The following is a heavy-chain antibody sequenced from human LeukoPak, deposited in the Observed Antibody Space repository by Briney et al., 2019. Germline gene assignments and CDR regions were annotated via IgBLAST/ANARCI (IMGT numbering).Heavy chain of an antibody. CDR3: ARLSIDSSGYYYYFDY. CDR1: GGSFSGYY. D-gene: IGHD3-22*01. J-gene: IGHJ4*02. CDR2: INHSGST. V-gene: IGHV4-34*01. Sequence: PSETLSLTCAVYGGSFSGYYWSWIRQPPGKGLEWIGEINHSGSTNYNPSLKSRVTISVDTSKNQFSLKLSSVTAADTAVYYCARLSIDSSGYYYYFDYWGQGTLVTVSS.